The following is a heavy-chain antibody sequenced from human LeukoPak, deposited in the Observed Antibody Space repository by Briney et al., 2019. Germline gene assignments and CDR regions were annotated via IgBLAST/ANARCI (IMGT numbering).Heavy chain of an antibody. CDR3: AKEHQVVTFDH. V-gene: IGHV3-30*18. D-gene: IGHD2-15*01. CDR1: GFTFSNTW. Sequence: GGSLRLSCAASGFTFSNTWMHWVRQPPGKGLEWVAVISFDGNNQYYVDSVKGRFTISRDNSKNTLYLQMNSLRPEDTAVYFCAKEHQVVTFDHWGQGTLVTVSS. J-gene: IGHJ4*02. CDR2: ISFDGNNQ.